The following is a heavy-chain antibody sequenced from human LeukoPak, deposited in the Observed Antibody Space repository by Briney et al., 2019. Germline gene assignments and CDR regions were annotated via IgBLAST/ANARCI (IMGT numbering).Heavy chain of an antibody. J-gene: IGHJ4*02. CDR1: GGTFSSYA. D-gene: IGHD3-22*01. CDR3: ARASLQSPYYYDSSGYYHLKY. V-gene: IGHV1-69*05. CDR2: IIPIFGTA. Sequence: GASVKVSCKASGGTFSSYAISWVRQAPGQGLEWMGGIIPIFGTANYAQKFQGRVTITTDESTSTAYMELSSLRSEDTAVYYCARASLQSPYYYDSSGYYHLKYWGQGTLVTVSS.